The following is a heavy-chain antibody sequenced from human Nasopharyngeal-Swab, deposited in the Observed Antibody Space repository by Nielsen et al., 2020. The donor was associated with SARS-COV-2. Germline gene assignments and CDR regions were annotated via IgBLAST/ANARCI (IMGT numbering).Heavy chain of an antibody. D-gene: IGHD6-19*01. CDR3: TTYSSGWL. V-gene: IGHV3-15*01. CDR2: IKSRAAGGTT. CDR1: GFPFRKAW. J-gene: IGHJ6*04. Sequence: CATSGFPFRKAWMRWVRQAPGKGPEWVGRIKSRAAGGTTDYAAPVIGRFTVSRDDSESTLYLQMSSLKTEDTAVYYCTTYSSGWLWGKGTTVTVSS.